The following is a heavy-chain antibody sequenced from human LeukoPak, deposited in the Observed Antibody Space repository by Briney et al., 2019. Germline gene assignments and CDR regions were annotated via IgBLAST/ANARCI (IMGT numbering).Heavy chain of an antibody. CDR1: GGSFSSGSYY. CDR2: IYTSGST. J-gene: IGHJ4*02. CDR3: VRGGGDWGFHQSDY. V-gene: IGHV4-61*02. Sequence: SQTLSLTCTVSGGSFSSGSYYWSWIRQPDGKGLEWIGRIYTSGSTNYNPSLKSRVTISVDTSKNQFSLKLSSVTAADTAVYYCVRGGGDWGFHQSDYWGQGTLVTVSS. D-gene: IGHD2-21*01.